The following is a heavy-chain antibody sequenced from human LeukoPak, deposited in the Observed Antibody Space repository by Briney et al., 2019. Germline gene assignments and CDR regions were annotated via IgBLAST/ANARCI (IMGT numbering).Heavy chain of an antibody. Sequence: ASVTVSCKASGCTFSSYAISWVRQAPGQGLEWMGGIIPIFGTANYAQKFQGRVTITADKSTSTAYMELSSLRSEDTAVYYCARGGFGYCSGGSCYARNSLYYFDYWGQGTLVTVSS. V-gene: IGHV1-69*06. CDR1: GCTFSSYA. CDR3: ARGGFGYCSGGSCYARNSLYYFDY. CDR2: IIPIFGTA. D-gene: IGHD2-15*01. J-gene: IGHJ4*02.